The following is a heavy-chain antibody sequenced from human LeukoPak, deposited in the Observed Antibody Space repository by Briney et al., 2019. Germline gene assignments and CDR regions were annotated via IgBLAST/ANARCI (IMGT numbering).Heavy chain of an antibody. J-gene: IGHJ2*01. CDR1: GFNFNDYA. Sequence: PGGSLRLSCAASGFNFNDYAMHWVRQAPGKGLEWISGISWNSGTVAYADSVKGRFTISRDNSKKSLYLQMNSLRAEDMALYYCAKASADWYFDLCGRGTPVTVSS. D-gene: IGHD2-2*01. CDR3: AKASADWYFDL. CDR2: ISWNSGTV. V-gene: IGHV3-9*03.